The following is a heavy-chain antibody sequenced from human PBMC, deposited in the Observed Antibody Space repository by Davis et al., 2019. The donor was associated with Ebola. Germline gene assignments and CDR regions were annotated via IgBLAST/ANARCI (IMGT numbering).Heavy chain of an antibody. Sequence: SETLSLTCVISGDSVSSDNAAWNWIRQSPSRGLEWLGKTYYRSKWYTDYALSVKSRIVINPDTSKNQFSLQLNSVTPDDTAVYYCARDLNWFDSWGQGTLVTVSS. CDR2: TYYRSKWYT. J-gene: IGHJ5*01. CDR3: ARDLNWFDS. V-gene: IGHV6-1*01. CDR1: GDSVSSDNAA.